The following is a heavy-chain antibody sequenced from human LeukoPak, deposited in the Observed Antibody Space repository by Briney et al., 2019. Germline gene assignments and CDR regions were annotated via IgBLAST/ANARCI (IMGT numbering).Heavy chain of an antibody. Sequence: GGSLRLSCAASGFTFSNYDMHWVRQAPGKGLEWVAVISYDGTNKYYADSVKGRFTISRDNSKNTLHLQMNSLRAEDTAVYYCAKDDRGNEAPFAYWGQGTLVTVSS. CDR1: GFTFSNYD. J-gene: IGHJ4*02. V-gene: IGHV3-30*18. CDR3: AKDDRGNEAPFAY. CDR2: ISYDGTNK.